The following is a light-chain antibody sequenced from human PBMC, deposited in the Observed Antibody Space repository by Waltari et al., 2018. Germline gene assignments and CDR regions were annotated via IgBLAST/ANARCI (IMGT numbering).Light chain of an antibody. CDR1: DSDVGTYHL. CDR2: EAS. J-gene: IGLJ2*01. V-gene: IGLV2-23*01. Sequence: QSALTQPASVSGSPGQSITISCTGSDSDVGTYHLVSWFQQHPDKAPHVIIYEASKWPSGFSDRFSGSKSGNTASLTISWLQAEDEAHYFCCSYSHADTLIFGGGTKLTVL. CDR3: CSYSHADTLI.